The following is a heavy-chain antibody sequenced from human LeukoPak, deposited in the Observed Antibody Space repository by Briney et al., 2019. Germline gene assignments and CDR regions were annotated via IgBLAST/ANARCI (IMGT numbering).Heavy chain of an antibody. J-gene: IGHJ4*02. V-gene: IGHV3-53*01. D-gene: IGHD6-19*01. CDR1: GFTVSNNY. CDR3: AREGYSSGWFRL. Sequence: GGSLRLSCAVSGFTVSNNYMSWVRQAPGKGLEWVSVILTAGTTYYADSVKGRFTISRDDSKNVVYLQMNSLRTEDTAVYFCAREGYSSGWFRLWGQGTLVTVSS. CDR2: ILTAGTT.